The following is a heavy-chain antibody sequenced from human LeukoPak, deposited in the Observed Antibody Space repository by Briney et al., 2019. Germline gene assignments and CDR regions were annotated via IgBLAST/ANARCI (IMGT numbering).Heavy chain of an antibody. V-gene: IGHV4-59*01. J-gene: IGHJ6*02. CDR3: ARSYERYYYYYGMDV. Sequence: SETLSLTCTVSGGSISSYYWSWIRQPPRKGLEWIGYIYYSGSTNYNPSLKSRVTISVDTSKNQFSLKLSSVTAADTAVYYCARSYERYYYYYGMDVWGQGTTVTVSS. CDR2: IYYSGST. CDR1: GGSISSYY. D-gene: IGHD3-3*01.